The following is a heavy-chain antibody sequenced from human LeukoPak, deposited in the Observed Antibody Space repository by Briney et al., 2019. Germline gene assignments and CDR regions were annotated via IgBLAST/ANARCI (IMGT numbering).Heavy chain of an antibody. D-gene: IGHD6-19*01. CDR3: VRDPGYSSGWLDY. CDR2: SYTSGST. Sequence: SETLSLTCTVSGGSISSGSYYWSWIRQPAGKGLEWIERSYTSGSTNYNPSLKSRVTTSVDTSKNQFSLKLSSVTAADTAVYYCVRDPGYSSGWLDYWGQGTLVTVSS. CDR1: GGSISSGSYY. V-gene: IGHV4-61*02. J-gene: IGHJ4*02.